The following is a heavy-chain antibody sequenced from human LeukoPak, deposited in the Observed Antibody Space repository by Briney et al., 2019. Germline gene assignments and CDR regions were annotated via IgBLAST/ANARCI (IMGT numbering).Heavy chain of an antibody. D-gene: IGHD3-9*01. CDR3: ARENFDWLANWFDP. V-gene: IGHV4-59*01. Sequence: SETLSLTCTVSGGSISSYYWSWIRQPPGKGLEWIGYIYYSGSTNYNPSLKSQVTISVDTSKNQFSLKLSSVTAADTAVYYCARENFDWLANWFDPWGQGTLVTVSS. J-gene: IGHJ5*02. CDR2: IYYSGST. CDR1: GGSISSYY.